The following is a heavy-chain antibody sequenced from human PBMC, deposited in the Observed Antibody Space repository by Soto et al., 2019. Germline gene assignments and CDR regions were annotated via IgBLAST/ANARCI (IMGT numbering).Heavy chain of an antibody. CDR3: ARDGVALTTGISGY. D-gene: IGHD4-17*01. V-gene: IGHV1-18*01. J-gene: IGHJ4*02. Sequence: QIPLVQSGAEVKKPGASVKVSCKASGYTFTSYSISWVRQAPGQGLEWMGWISVYNGNTKYAQDFQGRVTMTTDTSTSTAYMELRSLRSDDTAVYYCARDGVALTTGISGYWGQGTLVTVSS. CDR2: ISVYNGNT. CDR1: GYTFTSYS.